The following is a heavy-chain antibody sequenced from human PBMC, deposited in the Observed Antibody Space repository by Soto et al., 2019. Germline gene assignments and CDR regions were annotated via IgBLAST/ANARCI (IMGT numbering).Heavy chain of an antibody. CDR3: AKNSGWFNT. J-gene: IGHJ5*02. V-gene: IGHV3-23*01. CDR1: GFPFGSTD. D-gene: IGHD3-10*01. Sequence: GSLRLSCAASGFPFGSTDMTWVRQAPGKGLDWVSTIDGSGGTTYYADSVKGRFTISRDNSMNTVYLQMNSLRADDTALYYCAKNSGWFNTWGQGALVTVSS. CDR2: IDGSGGTT.